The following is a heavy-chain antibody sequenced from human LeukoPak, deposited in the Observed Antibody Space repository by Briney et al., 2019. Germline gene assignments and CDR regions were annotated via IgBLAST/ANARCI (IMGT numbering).Heavy chain of an antibody. CDR1: GFTFSSYS. CDR3: ARGPYSSGWSSYYFDY. Sequence: PGGSLRLSCAASGFTFSSYSMNWVRQAPGKGLEWVSYISSSSSTIYYADSVKGRFTISRDNAKNSLYLQMNSLRAEDTAVYYRARGPYSSGWSSYYFDYWGQGTLVTVSS. J-gene: IGHJ4*02. D-gene: IGHD6-19*01. CDR2: ISSSSSTI. V-gene: IGHV3-48*01.